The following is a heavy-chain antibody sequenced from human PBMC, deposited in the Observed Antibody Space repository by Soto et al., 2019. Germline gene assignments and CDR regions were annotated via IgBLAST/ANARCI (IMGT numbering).Heavy chain of an antibody. CDR1: GGSISSYY. J-gene: IGHJ6*03. D-gene: IGHD1-20*01. V-gene: IGHV4-59*08. Sequence: QVQLQESGPGLVKPSETLSLTCTVSGGSISSYYWSWIRQPPGKGLEWIGYIYYSGSTNYNPSLTIPVNTSVDTSKNQFSLKLSSVTAADTGVYYCARHIGINYYYYYMDVWGKGTTVTVSS. CDR2: IYYSGST. CDR3: ARHIGINYYYYYMDV.